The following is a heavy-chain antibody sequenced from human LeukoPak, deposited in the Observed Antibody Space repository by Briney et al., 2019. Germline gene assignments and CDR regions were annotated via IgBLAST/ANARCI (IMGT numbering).Heavy chain of an antibody. J-gene: IGHJ6*04. CDR1: GGTFSSYA. Sequence: SVKVSCKASGGTFSSYAISCVRQAPGQGLEWMGGIIPIFGTAKYAQKFQGRVTVTADESTSTAYMELSSLRSEDTAVYYCATLRPKLRYFDWSMGYYGMDVWGKGTTVTVSS. CDR2: IIPIFGTA. V-gene: IGHV1-69*01. CDR3: ATLRPKLRYFDWSMGYYGMDV. D-gene: IGHD3-9*01.